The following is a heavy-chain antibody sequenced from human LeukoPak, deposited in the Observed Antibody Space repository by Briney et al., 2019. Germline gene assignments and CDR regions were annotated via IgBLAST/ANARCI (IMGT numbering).Heavy chain of an antibody. CDR1: GFTFSNYA. CDR2: ISHDGSDK. V-gene: IGHV3-30*04. J-gene: IGHJ4*02. D-gene: IGHD4-17*01. CDR3: ARSPPLETVNPVFDY. Sequence: GGSLRLSCAASGFTFSNYAIHWVRQAPGKGLEWVTIISHDGSDKYYADSVKGRFTISRDYSENTVYVQMNNLRADDTAVYYCARSPPLETVNPVFDYWGQGTLVTVSS.